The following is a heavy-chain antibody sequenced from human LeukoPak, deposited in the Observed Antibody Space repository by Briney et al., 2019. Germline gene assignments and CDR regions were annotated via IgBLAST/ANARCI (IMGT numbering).Heavy chain of an antibody. CDR2: INHSGST. J-gene: IGHJ4*02. V-gene: IGHV4-34*01. CDR3: ARGGYFDY. Sequence: PSETLSLTCAVYGGSFSGYYWSWIRQPPGRGLEWIGEINHSGSTNYNPSLKSRVTISVDTSKNQFSLKLSSVTAADTAVYYCARGGYFDYWGQGTLVTVSS. CDR1: GGSFSGYY.